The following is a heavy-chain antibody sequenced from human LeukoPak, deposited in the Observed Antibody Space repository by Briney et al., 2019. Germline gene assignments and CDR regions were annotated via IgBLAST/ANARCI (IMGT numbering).Heavy chain of an antibody. CDR1: GFTFNSYT. D-gene: IGHD2-2*01. Sequence: PGWSLRLSCAASGFTFNSYTMNWVRQAPGKGLEWVAFIRYDGSNKYYADSVKGRFTISRDNSKNTLYLQMNSLRAEDTAVYYCAKLYCSSTSCSGVYWGQGTLVTVSS. V-gene: IGHV3-30*02. J-gene: IGHJ4*02. CDR3: AKLYCSSTSCSGVY. CDR2: IRYDGSNK.